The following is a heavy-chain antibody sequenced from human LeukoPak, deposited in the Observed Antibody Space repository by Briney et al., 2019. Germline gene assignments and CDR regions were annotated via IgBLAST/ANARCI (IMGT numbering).Heavy chain of an antibody. CDR2: IIPIFGTA. CDR3: ARGVLRFLEWLSQGENYFDH. Sequence: GSSVKVSCKASEGTFSSYAISWVRQAPGQGLEWMGRIIPIFGTANYAQKFQGRVTITTDESTSTAYMELSSLRSEDTAVYYCARGVLRFLEWLSQGENYFDHWGQGTLVTVSS. CDR1: EGTFSSYA. V-gene: IGHV1-69*05. D-gene: IGHD3-3*01. J-gene: IGHJ4*02.